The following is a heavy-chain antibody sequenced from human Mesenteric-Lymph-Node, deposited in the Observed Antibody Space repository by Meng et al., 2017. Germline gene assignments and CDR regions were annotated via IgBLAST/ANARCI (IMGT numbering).Heavy chain of an antibody. Sequence: QVQLQESGPGPVKPSQTLSPIFTVSGGSISSGDYYWSWIRQPPGKGLEWIGYIYYSGSTYYNPSLKSRVTISVDTSKNQFSLRLSSVTAADTAVYYCARDLGVATSIAGFVYWGQGTLVTVSS. CDR3: ARDLGVATSIAGFVY. CDR2: IYYSGST. D-gene: IGHD5-12*01. CDR1: GGSISSGDYY. J-gene: IGHJ4*02. V-gene: IGHV4-30-4*01.